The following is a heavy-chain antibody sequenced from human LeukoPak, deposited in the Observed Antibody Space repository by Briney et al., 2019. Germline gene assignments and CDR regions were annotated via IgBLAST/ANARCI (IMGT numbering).Heavy chain of an antibody. CDR2: ISYDGSNK. CDR3: AKGVSEAS. V-gene: IGHV3-30-3*01. J-gene: IGHJ5*02. D-gene: IGHD6-6*01. CDR1: GFTFSSYA. Sequence: GGSLRLSCAASGFTFSSYAMHWVRQAPGKGLEWVAVISYDGSNKYYADSVKGRFTISRDNSKNTLYLQMNSLRAEDTAVYYCAKGVSEASWGQGTLVTVSS.